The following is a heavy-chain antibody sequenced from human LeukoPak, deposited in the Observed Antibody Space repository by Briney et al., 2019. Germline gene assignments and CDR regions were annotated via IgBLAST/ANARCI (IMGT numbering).Heavy chain of an antibody. CDR3: ARVQRYCSGGSCYSANWFDP. J-gene: IGHJ5*02. V-gene: IGHV1-18*01. D-gene: IGHD2-15*01. CDR1: GYTFTSYG. Sequence: GASVKVSCKASGYTFTSYGISWVRQAPGQGLEWMGWISAYNGNTNYAQKLQGRVTMTTDTSTSTAYMELRSLRSDDTAVYYCARVQRYCSGGSCYSANWFDPWGQGTLVTVSS. CDR2: ISAYNGNT.